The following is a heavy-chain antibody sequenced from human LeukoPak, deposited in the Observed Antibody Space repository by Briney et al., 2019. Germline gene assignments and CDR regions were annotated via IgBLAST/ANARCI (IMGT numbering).Heavy chain of an antibody. D-gene: IGHD3-10*01. J-gene: IGHJ6*03. CDR1: GGSISSSSYY. CDR2: IYHSGST. CDR3: AGSDYYYYMDV. V-gene: IGHV4-39*01. Sequence: SETLSLTCTVSGGSISSSSYYWGWIRQPPGKGLEWIGSIYHSGSTYYNPSLKSRVTISVDMSKNQFSLKLSSVTAADTAVFYCAGSDYYYYMDVWGKGTTVTVSS.